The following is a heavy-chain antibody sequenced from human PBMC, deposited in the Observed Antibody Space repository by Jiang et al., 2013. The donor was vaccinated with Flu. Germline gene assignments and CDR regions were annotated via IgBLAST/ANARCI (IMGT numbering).Heavy chain of an antibody. CDR1: GYNFANYW. Sequence: YGAEVKKPGESLKISCKGSGYNFANYWVGWVRQMPGKGLEWMGIIYPGDSDTRYSPSFQGQVTISADKSTTTAYLQWSSLKASDTAIYYCAATYYYESTGHYFRDAFKXWGQGTMVT. J-gene: IGHJ3*01. CDR3: AATYYYESTGHYFRDAFKX. CDR2: IYPGDSDT. V-gene: IGHV5-51*01. D-gene: IGHD3-22*01.